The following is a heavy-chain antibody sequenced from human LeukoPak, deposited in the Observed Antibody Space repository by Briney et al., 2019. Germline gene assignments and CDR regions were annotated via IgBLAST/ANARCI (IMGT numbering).Heavy chain of an antibody. CDR2: IRGIGGST. Sequence: GGSLRLSCAASGFTFSNYWTSWVRQAPGKGLEWVSAIRGIGGSTYYADSVKGRFTISRDNSKNTLYLQMNSLRAEDTAIYYCAKETSTGDDYGMDVWGQGTTVTVSS. CDR1: GFTFSNYW. J-gene: IGHJ6*02. V-gene: IGHV3-23*01. CDR3: AKETSTGDDYGMDV.